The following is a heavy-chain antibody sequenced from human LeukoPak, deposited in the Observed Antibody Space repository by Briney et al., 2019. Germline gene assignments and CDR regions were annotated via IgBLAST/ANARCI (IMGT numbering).Heavy chain of an antibody. Sequence: ASVKVSCKASGYTFTSYDINWVRQATGQGLEWMGWMNPNSGNTGYAQKFQGRVTMTRNTPISTAYMELSSLRSGDTAVYYCARGLCRMATMDWFDPGGQGTLVSVSS. CDR2: MNPNSGNT. CDR3: ARGLCRMATMDWFDP. CDR1: GYTFTSYD. J-gene: IGHJ5*02. V-gene: IGHV1-8*01. D-gene: IGHD5-24*01.